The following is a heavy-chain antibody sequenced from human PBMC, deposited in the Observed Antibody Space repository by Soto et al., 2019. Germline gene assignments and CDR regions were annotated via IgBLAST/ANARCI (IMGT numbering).Heavy chain of an antibody. Sequence: SDTLSLTCTASGVSVSSGGDYWRWIRQSPGKGLEWIGYISGSGSTGYNPSLKNRLTMSVDRSKNQFTLRLTSVTAADTAVYFCATESGSTYGYFDYWGQGTQVTVSS. CDR2: ISGSGST. D-gene: IGHD5-18*01. V-gene: IGHV4-30-4*02. CDR3: ATESGSTYGYFDY. CDR1: GVSVSSGGDY. J-gene: IGHJ4*02.